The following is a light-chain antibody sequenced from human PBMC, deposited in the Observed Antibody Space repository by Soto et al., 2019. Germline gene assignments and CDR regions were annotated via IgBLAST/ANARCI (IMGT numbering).Light chain of an antibody. Sequence: QSALTQPRSVSGSPGQSVTISCTGATSDVGGSDYVSWYQHHPGKAPELMLYDVNKRPSGVPDRFSGSKSGTTAALTISGLQTEDEADYYCCSYTSTNSRVFGGGTKLTVL. CDR2: DVN. CDR3: CSYTSTNSRV. V-gene: IGLV2-11*01. CDR1: TSDVGGSDY. J-gene: IGLJ3*02.